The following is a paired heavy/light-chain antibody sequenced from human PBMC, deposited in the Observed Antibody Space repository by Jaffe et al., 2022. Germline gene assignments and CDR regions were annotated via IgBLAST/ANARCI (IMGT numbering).Heavy chain of an antibody. V-gene: IGHV3-64*01. J-gene: IGHJ4*02. CDR2: ITGSGDST. CDR3: ARAPHYYGSAKYYFDY. D-gene: IGHD3-10*01. CDR1: GFTFSSYY. Sequence: EVQLVESGGGLVQPGGSLRLSCAASGFTFSSYYMHWVRQAPERGLEYVSAITGSGDSTYYANSVKGRFTISRDNSKNTLYLQMGSLRPEDTAVYYCARAPHYYGSAKYYFDYWGQGTLVTVSS.
Light chain of an antibody. J-gene: IGKJ4*01. CDR3: QQYGSSPLT. V-gene: IGKV3-20*01. Sequence: EIVLTQSPGTLSLSPGERATLSCRAAQSVSSSYLAWYQQKPGQAPRLLIYGASSRATGIPDRFSGSGSGTDFTLTISRLEPEDFAVYYCQQYGSSPLTFGGGTKVEIK. CDR1: QSVSSSY. CDR2: GAS.